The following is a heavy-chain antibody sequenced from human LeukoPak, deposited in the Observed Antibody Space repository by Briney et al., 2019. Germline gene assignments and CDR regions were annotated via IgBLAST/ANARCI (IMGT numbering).Heavy chain of an antibody. D-gene: IGHD2-8*01. V-gene: IGHV3-7*01. J-gene: IGHJ4*02. CDR2: IKQDGSEK. Sequence: GGSLRLSCAASGFTFSSYWMSWVRQAPGKGLEWVANIKQDGSEKYYVDSVKGRFTISRDNAKNSLYLQMNSLRAEDTAVYYCASKALYCTNGVCYTNYFDYWGQGTLVTVSS. CDR3: ASKALYCTNGVCYTNYFDY. CDR1: GFTFSSYW.